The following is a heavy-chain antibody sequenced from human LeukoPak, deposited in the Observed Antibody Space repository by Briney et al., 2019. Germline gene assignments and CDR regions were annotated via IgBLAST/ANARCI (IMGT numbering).Heavy chain of an antibody. CDR2: ISGSGDYT. Sequence: GGSLRLSCAASGFTFNSYAMSWVRQAPGKGLEWVSAISGSGDYTYYADSVKGQVTISRDNSKNTLYLQMSSLRAEDTAVYYCAKEDFGGVMITFGGVIGYGGQGTLVTVSS. V-gene: IGHV3-23*01. CDR1: GFTFNSYA. CDR3: AKEDFGGVMITFGGVIGY. D-gene: IGHD3-16*01. J-gene: IGHJ4*02.